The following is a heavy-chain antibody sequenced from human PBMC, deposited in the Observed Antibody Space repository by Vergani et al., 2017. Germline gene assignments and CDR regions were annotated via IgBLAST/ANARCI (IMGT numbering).Heavy chain of an antibody. CDR1: GDSISRGDYY. V-gene: IGHV4-31*03. J-gene: IGHJ5*02. D-gene: IGHD2-2*01. CDR3: ARYHSRNLPKTGFDP. CDR2: IHYSGTI. Sequence: QVQLQESGPGLVKPSQTLSLTRSVFGDSISRGDYYWSWIRQCAGKGLEWIGYIHYSGTIYYNPSLQSRSTISLDTSKNQFSLKLISVTAADTAVYYCARYHSRNLPKTGFDPWGQGTLVTVSS.